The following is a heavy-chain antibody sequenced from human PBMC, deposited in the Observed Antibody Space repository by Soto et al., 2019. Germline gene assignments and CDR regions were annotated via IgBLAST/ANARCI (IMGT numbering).Heavy chain of an antibody. Sequence: ASVKVSCKASAYSFTTYHIHWVRQAPGQGLEWMGLINPDAGATNYAQRFQGRLRLTRDTSTSTVYMELRSLRFDDAAVYYCARGDIVLVPASEGDWFDPWGQGTLVTVSS. CDR1: AYSFTTYH. J-gene: IGHJ5*02. CDR3: ARGDIVLVPASEGDWFDP. V-gene: IGHV1-46*01. CDR2: INPDAGAT. D-gene: IGHD2-2*01.